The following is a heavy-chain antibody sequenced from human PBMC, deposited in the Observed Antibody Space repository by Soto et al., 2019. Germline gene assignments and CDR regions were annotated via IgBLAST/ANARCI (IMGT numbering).Heavy chain of an antibody. D-gene: IGHD2-8*02. CDR3: ARDKITGLVDY. CDR1: GGSLSGYF. J-gene: IGHJ4*02. Sequence: SETLSLTCAVYGGSLSGYFWTWIRQPPGTGLEWIGEINHSGSTNYNPSLKSRVTISVDTSKNQFSLKLTSVTAADTAVYYCARDKITGLVDYWGQGTLVTVS. CDR2: INHSGST. V-gene: IGHV4-34*01.